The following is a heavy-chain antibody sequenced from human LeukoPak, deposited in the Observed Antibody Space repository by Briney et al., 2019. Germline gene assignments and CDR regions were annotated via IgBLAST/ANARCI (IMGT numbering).Heavy chain of an antibody. D-gene: IGHD1-26*01. CDR2: ISGSGGST. CDR3: AKNVGRIVGATDY. V-gene: IGHV3-23*01. CDR1: GFTFSSYA. Sequence: GGSLRLSCAASGFTFSSYAMSWVRQAPGKGLEWASSISGSGGSTYYADSVKGRFTISRDNSKNTLYLQMNSMRAEDTAVYYCAKNVGRIVGATDYWGQGTLVTVSS. J-gene: IGHJ4*02.